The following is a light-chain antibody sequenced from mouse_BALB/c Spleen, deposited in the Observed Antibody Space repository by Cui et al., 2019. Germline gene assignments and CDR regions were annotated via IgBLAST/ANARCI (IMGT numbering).Light chain of an antibody. CDR2: NAK. V-gene: IGKV12-41*01. J-gene: IGKJ4*01. Sequence: DIQMTQSPASLSASVGETVTITYRASGNTHNYLAGYQQNQGKSPQLLVYNAKTLADGVPSRFSGSGSGTQYSLKINSLQPEYFGSYYCQHFWSTPFTFGSGTKLEIK. CDR1: GNTHNY. CDR3: QHFWSTPFT.